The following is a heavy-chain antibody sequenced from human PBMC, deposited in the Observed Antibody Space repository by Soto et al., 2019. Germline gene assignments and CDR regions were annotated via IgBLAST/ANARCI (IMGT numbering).Heavy chain of an antibody. CDR2: IYYSGST. J-gene: IGHJ5*02. Sequence: PSETLSLTCTVSGGSISSSSYYWGWIRQPPGKGLEWIGSIYYSGSTSYNPSLKSRVTISVDTSKNQFSLKLSSVTAADTAVYYCARHVEYYDILTGPHWFDPWGQGTLVTVSS. CDR3: ARHVEYYDILTGPHWFDP. V-gene: IGHV4-39*01. D-gene: IGHD3-9*01. CDR1: GGSISSSSYY.